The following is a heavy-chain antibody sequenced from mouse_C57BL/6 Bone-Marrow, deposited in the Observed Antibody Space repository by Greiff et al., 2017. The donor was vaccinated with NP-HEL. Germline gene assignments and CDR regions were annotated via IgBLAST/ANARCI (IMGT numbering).Heavy chain of an antibody. CDR2: ISSGSSTI. CDR1: GFTFSDYG. D-gene: IGHD1-1*01. J-gene: IGHJ4*01. V-gene: IGHV5-17*01. CDR3: AKSSPYYAMDY. Sequence: EVKLVESGGGLVKPGGSLKLSCAASGFTFSDYGMHWVRQAPEKGLEWVAYISSGSSTIYYVDTVKGRFTISRDNAKNTLFLQMTSLRSEDTAMYYCAKSSPYYAMDYWGQGTSVTVSS.